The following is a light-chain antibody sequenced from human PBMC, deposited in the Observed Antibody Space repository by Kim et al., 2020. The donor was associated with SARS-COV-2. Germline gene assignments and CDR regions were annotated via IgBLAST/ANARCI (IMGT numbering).Light chain of an antibody. V-gene: IGKV3-11*01. CDR3: QQRTNWRS. CDR1: QNVGNF. CDR2: DAS. Sequence: EIVLIQSPATLSLSPGERATLSCRASQNVGNFLAWYQQRPGQAPRLLIFDASNRATGIPARFSGSGSGTDFTLTISSLEPEDFAVYYCQQRTNWRSFGQGTKLEI. J-gene: IGKJ2*03.